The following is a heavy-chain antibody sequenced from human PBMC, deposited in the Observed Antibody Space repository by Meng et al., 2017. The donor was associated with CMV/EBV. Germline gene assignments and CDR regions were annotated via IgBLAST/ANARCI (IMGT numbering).Heavy chain of an antibody. D-gene: IGHD2-2*02. CDR2: INHSGST. CDR3: ARGRFQLLYYLDY. J-gene: IGHJ4*02. V-gene: IGHV4-34*01. Sequence: GSLRLSCAVSGGSFSGYYWSWIRQPPGKGLEWIGEINHSGSTNYNPSLKSRVTISVDTSKNQFSLKLSSVTAADTAVYYCARGRFQLLYYLDYWGQGTLVTVSS. CDR1: GGSFSGYY.